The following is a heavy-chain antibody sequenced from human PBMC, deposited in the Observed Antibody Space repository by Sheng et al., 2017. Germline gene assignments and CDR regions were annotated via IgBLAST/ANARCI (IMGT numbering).Heavy chain of an antibody. CDR1: GYSISSGYY. CDR2: IYHSGST. V-gene: IGHV4-38-2*02. D-gene: IGHD6-19*01. CDR3: ARDRFVAVAGLDAFDI. Sequence: QVQLQESGPGLVKPSETLSLTCAVSGYSISSGYYWGWIRQPPGKGLEWIGSIYHSGSTYYNPSLKSRVTISVDTSKNQFSLKLSSVTAADTAVYYCARDRFVAVAGLDAFDIWGQGDNGHRLF. J-gene: IGHJ3*02.